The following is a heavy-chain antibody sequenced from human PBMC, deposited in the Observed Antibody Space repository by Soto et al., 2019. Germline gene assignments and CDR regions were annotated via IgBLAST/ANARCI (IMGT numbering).Heavy chain of an antibody. J-gene: IGHJ4*02. CDR2: IYHSGST. CDR3: ARSWGYYFDY. Sequence: PSETLSLTCAVSGGSISSGGYSWSWIRQPPGKGLEWIGYIYHSGSTYYNPPLKSRVTISVDRSKNQFSLKLSSVIAADTAVYYCARSWGYYFDYWGQGTLVTVSS. D-gene: IGHD3-16*01. CDR1: GGSISSGGYS. V-gene: IGHV4-30-2*01.